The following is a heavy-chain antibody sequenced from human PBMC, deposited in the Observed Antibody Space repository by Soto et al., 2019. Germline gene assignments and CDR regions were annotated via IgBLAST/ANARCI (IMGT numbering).Heavy chain of an antibody. CDR3: ARGQYFWSGYPYNRSNYYYYYMDV. Sequence: PSETLSLTCTVSGDSIGNYYWSWIRQSPGKRQERIGYIYDSGSTNYNPSPKSRVTISVDTSKNQFSLKLRSVTAADTAVYFCARGQYFWSGYPYNRSNYYYYYMDVWGKGTTVTVSS. CDR2: IYDSGST. V-gene: IGHV4-59*01. J-gene: IGHJ6*03. D-gene: IGHD3-3*01. CDR1: GDSIGNYY.